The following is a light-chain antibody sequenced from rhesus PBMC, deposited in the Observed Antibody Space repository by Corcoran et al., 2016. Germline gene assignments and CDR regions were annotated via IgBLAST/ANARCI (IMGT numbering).Light chain of an antibody. CDR2: DAS. Sequence: DIQMTQSPSSLSASVGDRVTITCRASQGINHYLSWYQQKPGKAPKPLIYDASSLETGVPSRFSGSGCGTDYTLTISGLQPEDIATSYCQQYSNSPPTFGGGTKVEIQ. V-gene: IGKV1-66*01. CDR1: QGINHY. CDR3: QQYSNSPPT. J-gene: IGKJ4*01.